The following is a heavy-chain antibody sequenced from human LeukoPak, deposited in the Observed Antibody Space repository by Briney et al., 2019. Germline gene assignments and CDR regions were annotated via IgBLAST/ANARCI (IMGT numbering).Heavy chain of an antibody. D-gene: IGHD3-3*01. CDR3: ASGPFNDFWSGHHGFDP. J-gene: IGHJ5*02. CDR1: GFTFSSYA. Sequence: GGSLRLSCAASGFTFSSYAMHWVRQAPGKGLEWVAVISYDGSNKYYADSVKGRFTISRDNSKNTLYLQMNSLRAEDTALYYCASGPFNDFWSGHHGFDPWGQGTLVTVSS. CDR2: ISYDGSNK. V-gene: IGHV3-30-3*01.